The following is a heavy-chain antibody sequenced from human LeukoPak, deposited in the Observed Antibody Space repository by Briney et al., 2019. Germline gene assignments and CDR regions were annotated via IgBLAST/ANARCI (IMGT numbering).Heavy chain of an antibody. Sequence: SQTLSLTCTVSGGSISSGAYYWSWIRQHPGKGLEWIGYILHSGSTYYNPSLKSRITISVDTSKNQFSLNLTSVTAADTAVYYCARGSTYADYVFDSWGQGTLVTVSS. CDR3: ARGSTYADYVFDS. D-gene: IGHD4-17*01. CDR2: ILHSGST. CDR1: GGSISSGAYY. V-gene: IGHV4-31*03. J-gene: IGHJ4*02.